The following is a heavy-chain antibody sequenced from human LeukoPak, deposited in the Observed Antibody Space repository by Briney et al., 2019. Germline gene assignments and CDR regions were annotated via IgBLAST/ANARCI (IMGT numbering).Heavy chain of an antibody. CDR1: GFTFSNYW. Sequence: GGSLRLSCAASGFTFSNYWMHWVRQAPGKGLVWVSRINTDGSTTSYADSVQGRFTISRDNSKNTLYLQMNSLRAEDTAVYYCARGPDVRYDFWSGYYLYYFGYWGQGTLVTVSS. D-gene: IGHD3-3*01. CDR3: ARGPDVRYDFWSGYYLYYFGY. V-gene: IGHV3-74*01. CDR2: INTDGSTT. J-gene: IGHJ4*02.